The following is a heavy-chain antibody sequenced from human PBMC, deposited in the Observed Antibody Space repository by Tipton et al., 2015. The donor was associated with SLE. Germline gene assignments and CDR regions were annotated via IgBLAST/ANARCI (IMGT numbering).Heavy chain of an antibody. CDR2: IKSKTDGGTT. CDR3: AKVRDPSSWSLDY. D-gene: IGHD6-13*01. J-gene: IGHJ4*02. Sequence: SLRLSCAASVFTFTNCVMNWVRQAPGKGPEWLGRIKSKTDGGTTDSAAPVIGRFTISRDDSKNTLYLQMNSLKTEDTAMYYCAKVRDPSSWSLDYWGQGTLVTVSS. CDR1: VFTFTNCV. V-gene: IGHV3-15*01.